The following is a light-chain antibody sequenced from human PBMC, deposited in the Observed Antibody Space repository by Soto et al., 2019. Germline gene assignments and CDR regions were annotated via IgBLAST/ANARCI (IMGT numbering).Light chain of an antibody. CDR2: SNN. Sequence: QSVLTQPPSASGTPGLRVTISCSGSSSNTGSNTVNWYQHLPGTAPKLLIYSNNQRPSGVPDRFSGSKSGTSASLAISGLQSEDEAHYYCAAWDDSLNGPVFGGGTKLTVL. J-gene: IGLJ2*01. CDR3: AAWDDSLNGPV. CDR1: SSNTGSNT. V-gene: IGLV1-44*01.